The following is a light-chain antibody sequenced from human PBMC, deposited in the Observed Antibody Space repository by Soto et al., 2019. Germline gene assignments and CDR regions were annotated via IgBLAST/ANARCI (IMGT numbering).Light chain of an antibody. Sequence: DILVTQSPSSVSASVGDRVTITCRASQGINSWLAWYQQKPGLAPRLLIYTASNLQSGVPSRFSGSGSGTDFILTISSLQPEDVATYYCQQASGFPLPFGGGTKVEIK. CDR1: QGINSW. V-gene: IGKV1-12*01. CDR3: QQASGFPLP. J-gene: IGKJ4*01. CDR2: TAS.